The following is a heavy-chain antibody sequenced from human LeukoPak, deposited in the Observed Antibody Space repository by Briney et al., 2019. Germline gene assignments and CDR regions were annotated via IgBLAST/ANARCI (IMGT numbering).Heavy chain of an antibody. J-gene: IGHJ4*02. V-gene: IGHV1-2*04. Sequence: ASVKVSCKDSGYTFTGYYMHWVRQAPGQGLEWMGWINPNSGGTNYAQKFQGWVTMTRDTSISTAYMELRSLRSDDTAVYYCARARLGGDGYTDYWGQGTLVTVSS. CDR2: INPNSGGT. D-gene: IGHD5-24*01. CDR3: ARARLGGDGYTDY. CDR1: GYTFTGYY.